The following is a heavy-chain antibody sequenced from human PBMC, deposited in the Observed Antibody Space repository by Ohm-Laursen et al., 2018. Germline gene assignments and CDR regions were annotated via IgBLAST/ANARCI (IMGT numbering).Heavy chain of an antibody. V-gene: IGHV3-7*03. D-gene: IGHD1-26*01. CDR2: IKEDGSQK. J-gene: IGHJ3*02. CDR1: GFTFSSYW. CDR3: AKDSRQIVGARGLDAFDI. Sequence: SLRLSCSASGFTFSSYWMTWVRQAPGKELEWVANIKEDGSQKNYVGSVKGRFTISRDNSKNTLYLQMNSLRAEDTAVYYCAKDSRQIVGARGLDAFDIWGQGTMVTVSS.